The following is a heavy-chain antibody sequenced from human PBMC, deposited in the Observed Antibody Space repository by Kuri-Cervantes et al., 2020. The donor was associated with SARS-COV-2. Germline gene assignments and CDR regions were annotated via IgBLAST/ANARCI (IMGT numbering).Heavy chain of an antibody. J-gene: IGHJ4*02. CDR1: GGSISSGDYY. Sequence: SCTVSGGSISSGDYYWGWIRQPPGKGLEWIGYIYYRGCTYYNPSLKSRDTISVDTSKNQFSLKLSAVTAADTAVYYCARVRSSSPGPLDYWGQGTLVTVSS. CDR3: ARVRSSSPGPLDY. CDR2: IYYRGCT. V-gene: IGHV4-30-4*08. D-gene: IGHD6-6*01.